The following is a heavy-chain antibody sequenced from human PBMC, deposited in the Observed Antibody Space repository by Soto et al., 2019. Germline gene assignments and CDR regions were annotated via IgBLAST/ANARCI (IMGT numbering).Heavy chain of an antibody. J-gene: IGHJ6*02. CDR1: GYSFIKDG. D-gene: IGHD6-6*01. CDR3: ARDRPTSSIRARDYYYAMDV. Sequence: ASVKATWKASGYSFIKDGISWLRQAPGQGLEWMGWISSYNGNTNYAQKLQGRVTMTTDTSTTTAYMELRSLRSDDTAVYYCARDRPTSSIRARDYYYAMDVWG. V-gene: IGHV1-18*01. CDR2: ISSYNGNT.